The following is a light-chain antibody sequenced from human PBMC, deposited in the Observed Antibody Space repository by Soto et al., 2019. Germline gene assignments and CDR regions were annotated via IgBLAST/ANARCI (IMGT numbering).Light chain of an antibody. CDR1: QSITNF. J-gene: IGKJ4*01. CDR3: QQSYSSPLT. V-gene: IGKV1-39*01. Sequence: DIQMTQSPSSPSASVGDRVTITCRASQSITNFLNWYQQKPGKAPQLLIYAASSLQSGVPARFSGGGSGTDFTLTISSLQPEDFATYYCQQSYSSPLTFGGGTKVDIK. CDR2: AAS.